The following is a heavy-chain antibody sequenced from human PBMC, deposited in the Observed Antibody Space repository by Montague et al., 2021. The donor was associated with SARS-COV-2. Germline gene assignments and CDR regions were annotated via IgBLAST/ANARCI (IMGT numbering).Heavy chain of an antibody. V-gene: IGHV4-59*01. CDR3: ARARLTGTTAPYFDY. CDR1: GDSIRSYY. CDR2: IYYSGIT. Sequence: SETLSLTYTVSGDSIRSYYWSWIRQPPGKGLEWIGNIYYSGITNYNPSLKSRVTTSIDTSKNQFSLRLSSVTAADTAVYYCARARLTGTTAPYFDYWGQGTLVTVSS. D-gene: IGHD1-1*01. J-gene: IGHJ4*02.